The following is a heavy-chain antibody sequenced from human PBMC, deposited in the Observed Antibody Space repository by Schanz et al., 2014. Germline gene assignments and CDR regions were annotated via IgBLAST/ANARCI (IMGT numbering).Heavy chain of an antibody. CDR1: GFTFSSYS. V-gene: IGHV3-48*01. J-gene: IGHJ4*02. CDR3: AKDRSWDYDSSGYFDY. Sequence: GQLVESGGGVVQPGKSLRLSCAASGFTFSSYSMNWVRQAPGKGLEWVSYISSSSSTRYYADSVKGRFTISRDNSKNTLYLQMNSLRAEDTAVYYCAKDRSWDYDSSGYFDYWGQGTLVTVSS. CDR2: ISSSSSTR. D-gene: IGHD3-22*01.